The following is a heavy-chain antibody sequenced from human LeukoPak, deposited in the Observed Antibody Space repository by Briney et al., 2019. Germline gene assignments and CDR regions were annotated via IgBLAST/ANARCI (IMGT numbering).Heavy chain of an antibody. V-gene: IGHV3-53*01. CDR3: ARSHLITMVRGVISWFDP. CDR1: GGSISSSSYY. D-gene: IGHD3-10*01. CDR2: IYSGGST. Sequence: PSETLSLTCTVSGGSISSSSYYMSWVRQAPGKGLEWVSVIYSGGSTYYADSVKGRFTISRDNSKNTLYLQMNSLRAEDTAVYYCARSHLITMVRGVISWFDPWGQGTLVTVSS. J-gene: IGHJ5*02.